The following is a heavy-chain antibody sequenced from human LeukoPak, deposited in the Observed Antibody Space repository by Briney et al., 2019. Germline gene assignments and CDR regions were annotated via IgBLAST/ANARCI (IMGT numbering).Heavy chain of an antibody. CDR2: IYSGGST. D-gene: IGHD3-3*01. CDR1: GFTVSSNY. CDR3: AKLPHYDFWSGDPSYEMDV. V-gene: IGHV3-53*01. Sequence: GGSLRLSCAASGFTVSSNYMSWVRQAPGKGLEWVSVIYSGGSTYYADSVKGRFTISRDNSKNTLYLQMNSLRAEDTAVYYCAKLPHYDFWSGDPSYEMDVWGQGTTVTVSS. J-gene: IGHJ6*02.